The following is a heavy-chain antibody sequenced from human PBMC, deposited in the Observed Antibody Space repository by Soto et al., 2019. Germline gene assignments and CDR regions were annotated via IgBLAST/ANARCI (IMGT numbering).Heavy chain of an antibody. V-gene: IGHV1-8*01. J-gene: IGHJ6*02. Sequence: ASVKVSCKASGYTFTSYDINWVRQATGQGLEWMGWMNPNSGNTGYAQKFQGRVTMTRNTSISTAYMELSSLRSEDTAVYYCAREGGDDFWSGYYQATYYYYGMDVWGQGTTVTVS. CDR1: GYTFTSYD. CDR2: MNPNSGNT. CDR3: AREGGDDFWSGYYQATYYYYGMDV. D-gene: IGHD3-3*01.